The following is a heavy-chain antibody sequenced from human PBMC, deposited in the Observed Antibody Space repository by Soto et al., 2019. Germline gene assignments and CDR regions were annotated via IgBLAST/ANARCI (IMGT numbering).Heavy chain of an antibody. J-gene: IGHJ4*02. CDR3: AKGSGSYYDYFEY. CDR1: GFTFATYT. D-gene: IGHD1-26*01. CDR2: ITGGGST. Sequence: PGGSLRLSCAASGFTFATYTMNWFRQSPGKGLQWVSAITGGGSTYYADSVKGHFTISRDNSKETLYLQMNSLRVEDSAVYYCAKGSGSYYDYFEYWGRGTLVTVS. V-gene: IGHV3-23*01.